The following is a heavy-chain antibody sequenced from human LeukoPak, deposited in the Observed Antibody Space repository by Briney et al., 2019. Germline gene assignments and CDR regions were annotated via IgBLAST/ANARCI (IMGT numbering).Heavy chain of an antibody. CDR2: IYYSGST. CDR3: ARDTDIAAASYFDY. V-gene: IGHV4-31*03. J-gene: IGHJ4*02. CDR1: GGSISSGGYY. Sequence: SQTLSLTCTVSGGSISSGGYYWSWIRQHPGKGLEWIGYIYYSGSTYYNPSLKSRVTISVDTSKNQFSLKLSSVTAADTAVYYCARDTDIAAASYFDYWGQGTLVTVSS. D-gene: IGHD6-13*01.